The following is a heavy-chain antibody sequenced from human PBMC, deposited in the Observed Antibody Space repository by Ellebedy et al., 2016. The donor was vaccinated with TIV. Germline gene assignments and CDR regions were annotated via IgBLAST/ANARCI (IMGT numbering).Heavy chain of an antibody. CDR1: GGSISSYY. J-gene: IGHJ6*02. V-gene: IGHV4-4*07. CDR2: IYTSGST. D-gene: IGHD2-2*01. CDR3: ARRHCSSTSCYSDGLDV. Sequence: SETLSLXCTVSGGSISSYYWSWIRQPAGKGLEWIGRIYTSGSTNYNPSLKSRVTISVDTSKNQFSLKLSSVTAADTAVYYCARRHCSSTSCYSDGLDVWGQGTTVTVSS.